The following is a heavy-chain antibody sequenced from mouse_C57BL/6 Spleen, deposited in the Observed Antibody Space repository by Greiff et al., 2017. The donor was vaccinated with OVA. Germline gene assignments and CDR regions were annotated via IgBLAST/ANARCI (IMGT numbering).Heavy chain of an antibody. V-gene: IGHV1-55*01. CDR1: GYTFTSYW. D-gene: IGHD2-2*01. J-gene: IGHJ3*01. CDR2: IYPGSGST. Sequence: QVQLQQPGAELVKPGASVKMSCKASGYTFTSYWITWVKQRPGQGLEWIGDIYPGSGSTNYNEKFKSKATLTVDTSSSTAYMQLSSLTSEDSAVYYCARERNGYDSAWFAYWGQGTLVTVSA. CDR3: ARERNGYDSAWFAY.